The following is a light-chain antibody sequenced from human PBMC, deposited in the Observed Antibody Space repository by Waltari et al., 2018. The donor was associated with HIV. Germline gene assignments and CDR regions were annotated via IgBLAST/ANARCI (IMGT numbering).Light chain of an antibody. CDR2: YDD. Sequence: QSVLTQPPSVSEAPRQRVTISCSGSSSNLGSNAVKWYQQVPGKATKLLIYYDDLLSPGVSDRFSGSKSGTSASLASRGLQSEDEADYYCAAWDDSLNGYVFGSGTKVTVL. J-gene: IGLJ1*01. CDR1: SSNLGSNA. V-gene: IGLV1-36*01. CDR3: AAWDDSLNGYV.